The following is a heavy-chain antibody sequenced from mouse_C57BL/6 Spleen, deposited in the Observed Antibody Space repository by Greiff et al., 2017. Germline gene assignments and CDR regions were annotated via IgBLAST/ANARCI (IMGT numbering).Heavy chain of an antibody. V-gene: IGHV1-50*01. Sequence: QVQLQQPGAELVKPGASVKLSCKASGYTFTSYWMQWVKQRPGQGLEWIGEIDPSDSYTNYNQKFKGKATLTVDTSSSTAYMQLSSLTSEDSAVYYCARKAGTGYYAMDYWGQGTSVTVSS. D-gene: IGHD3-3*01. CDR3: ARKAGTGYYAMDY. CDR1: GYTFTSYW. CDR2: IDPSDSYT. J-gene: IGHJ4*01.